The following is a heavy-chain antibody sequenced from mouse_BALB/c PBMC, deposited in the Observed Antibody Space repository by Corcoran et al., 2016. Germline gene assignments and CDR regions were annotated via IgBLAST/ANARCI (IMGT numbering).Heavy chain of an antibody. D-gene: IGHD1-1*01. CDR1: GYSFTGYT. V-gene: IGHV1-18*01. J-gene: IGHJ3*01. Sequence: EVQLQQSGPELVKPGASMKISCKASGYSFTGYTMNWVKQSHGKNLEWIGLINPYNGGTRYNQKFKGKATLTVDKSSSTAYMELRSLTSEDSAVYYSARDYYGSSYAFAYWGQGTLVTVSA. CDR2: INPYNGGT. CDR3: ARDYYGSSYAFAY.